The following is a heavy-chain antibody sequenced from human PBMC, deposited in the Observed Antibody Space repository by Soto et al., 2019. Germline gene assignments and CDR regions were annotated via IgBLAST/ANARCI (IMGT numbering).Heavy chain of an antibody. Sequence: EVQLLESGGGLVQPGGSLRLSCAASGFTFGNYAMIWVRQAPGKGLEWVSTISGGGDGTYYADSVRGRFTISRENSRNTVYLQMNSLRSEDTGVYYCAKKGLGSLATYCSTGDCHYAFNIWGQWTMVTVSS. V-gene: IGHV3-23*01. CDR3: AKKGLGSLATYCSTGDCHYAFNI. J-gene: IGHJ3*02. D-gene: IGHD2-15*01. CDR2: ISGGGDGT. CDR1: GFTFGNYA.